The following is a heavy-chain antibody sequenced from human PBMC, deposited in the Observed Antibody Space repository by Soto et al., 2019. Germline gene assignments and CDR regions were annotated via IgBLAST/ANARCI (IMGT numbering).Heavy chain of an antibody. Sequence: QVQLVESGGGVVRPGRSLRLSCVASGFTFSNFGIHWVRQAPGKGLEWVAVISNDENIKQYADSVRGRFAISRGNSKNTLYLQMTRRRAEDTVIYYWGRGLSSVLGYWGQGTLVTLSS. J-gene: IGHJ4*02. V-gene: IGHV3-33*08. CDR3: GRGLSSVLGY. D-gene: IGHD6-6*01. CDR2: ISNDENIK. CDR1: GFTFSNFG.